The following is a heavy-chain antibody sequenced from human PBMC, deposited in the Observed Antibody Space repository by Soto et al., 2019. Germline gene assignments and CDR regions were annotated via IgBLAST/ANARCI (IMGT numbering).Heavy chain of an antibody. Sequence: EVQLLESGGVLVQPGGSLRLSCAASGFTFSNNAMSWVRQAPGKGLEWVSLIGDSGGMPYYQESVKGRFTISRDTSKNTLYLQMNSLRVEDTAVYYCAKVISTGIHRGYLDYWGQGNLVAVSS. J-gene: IGHJ4*02. CDR1: GFTFSNNA. V-gene: IGHV3-23*01. CDR3: AKVISTGIHRGYLDY. CDR2: IGDSGGMP. D-gene: IGHD3-10*01.